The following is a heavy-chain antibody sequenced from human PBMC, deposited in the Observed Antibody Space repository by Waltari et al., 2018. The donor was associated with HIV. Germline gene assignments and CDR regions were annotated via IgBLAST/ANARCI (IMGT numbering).Heavy chain of an antibody. J-gene: IGHJ4*02. CDR1: GFTFSNYV. D-gene: IGHD3-22*01. V-gene: IGHV3-23*01. Sequence: EVHLLESGGGLVQPGGSLRLSCAASGFTFSNYVMNCVRQAPGKGLEWVSAISGSGGGRYYADSVKGRLTISRDNSKKTLYLQMNSLRAEDTAVYYCAKDYDSSGFYYFDYWGQGTLVTVSS. CDR3: AKDYDSSGFYYFDY. CDR2: ISGSGGGR.